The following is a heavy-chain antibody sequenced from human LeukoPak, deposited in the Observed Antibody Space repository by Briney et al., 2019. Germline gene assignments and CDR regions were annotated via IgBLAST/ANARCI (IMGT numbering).Heavy chain of an antibody. CDR2: ISYDGSNK. CDR1: GFTFSSYA. CDR3: ARDFSSGWLRANWFDP. J-gene: IGHJ5*02. V-gene: IGHV3-30*04. D-gene: IGHD6-19*01. Sequence: PGGSLRLSCAASGFTFSSYAMHWVRQAPGKGLEWVAVISYDGSNKYYADSVKGRFTISRDNSKNTLYLQMNSLRAEDTAVYYWARDFSSGWLRANWFDPWGQGTLVTVSS.